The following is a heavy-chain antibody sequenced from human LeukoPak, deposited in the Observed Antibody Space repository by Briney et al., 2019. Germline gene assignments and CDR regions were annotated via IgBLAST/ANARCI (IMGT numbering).Heavy chain of an antibody. D-gene: IGHD7-27*01. CDR3: ASANWGGPRRDY. CDR1: GFTFSSYA. Sequence: GGSLRLSCAASGFTFSSYAMSWVRQAPGKGLEWVSAISGSGGSTYYADSVKGRFTISRGDSKNTLYLQMNSLRAEDTAVYYSASANWGGPRRDYWGQGTLVTVSS. V-gene: IGHV3-23*01. J-gene: IGHJ4*02. CDR2: ISGSGGST.